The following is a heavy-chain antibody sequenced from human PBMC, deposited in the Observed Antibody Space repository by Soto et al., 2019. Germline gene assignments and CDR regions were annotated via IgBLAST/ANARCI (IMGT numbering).Heavy chain of an antibody. D-gene: IGHD3-9*01. CDR3: ARDPYYDILTATAAYFDY. J-gene: IGHJ4*02. V-gene: IGHV3-30-3*01. CDR1: GFTFSNFA. CDR2: ISYDGSNK. Sequence: GGSLRLSCAASGFTFSNFAMHWVRQAPGKGLEWVAVISYDGSNKYYADSVKGRFTLSRDNSKNTLYLQMNSLRAEDTTVYFCARDPYYDILTATAAYFDYWGQGTLVTVSS.